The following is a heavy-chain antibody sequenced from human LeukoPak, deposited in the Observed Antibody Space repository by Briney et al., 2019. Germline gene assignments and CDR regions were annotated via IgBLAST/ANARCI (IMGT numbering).Heavy chain of an antibody. CDR1: GFTFSSYA. Sequence: GGSLRLSCAASGFTFSSYAMSWVRQAPGKGLEWVSAISGSGGSTYYADSVKGRFTISRDNAKKSLYLQMNSLRVDDTAVYYCAREVTGHMDVWGKGTTVTVSS. V-gene: IGHV3-23*01. J-gene: IGHJ6*03. CDR2: ISGSGGST. D-gene: IGHD2-21*02. CDR3: AREVTGHMDV.